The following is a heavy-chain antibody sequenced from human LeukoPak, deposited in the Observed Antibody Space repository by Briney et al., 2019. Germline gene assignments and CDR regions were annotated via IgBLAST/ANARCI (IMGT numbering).Heavy chain of an antibody. D-gene: IGHD4-17*01. CDR2: INPNTGVT. CDR1: GYTFTGYY. V-gene: IGHV1-2*02. Sequence: ASVKVSCKASGYTFTGYYMHWVRQAPGQGLEWMGWINPNTGVTNYAQKFQGRVTLTRDTSFITAYMELTRLRSDDTAMYYCARDRTTVTTGYYGMDVWGQGTTLTVSS. CDR3: ARDRTTVTTGYYGMDV. J-gene: IGHJ6*02.